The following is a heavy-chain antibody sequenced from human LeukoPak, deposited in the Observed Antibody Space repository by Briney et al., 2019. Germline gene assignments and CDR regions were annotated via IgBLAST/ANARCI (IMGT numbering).Heavy chain of an antibody. J-gene: IGHJ4*02. CDR2: IYYSGIT. V-gene: IGHV4-59*08. D-gene: IGHD4-11*01. Sequence: SETLSLTCTVSGATINSYYWSWIRQPPGKGLEWLGYIYYSGITNYSPSLKSRVTISVDTSRNQFSLKLSSVTAADTAVYYCARGMTTVTHWGQGTLVTVSS. CDR3: ARGMTTVTH. CDR1: GATINSYY.